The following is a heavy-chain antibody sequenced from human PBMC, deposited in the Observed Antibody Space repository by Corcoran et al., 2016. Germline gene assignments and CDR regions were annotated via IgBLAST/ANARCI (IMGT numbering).Heavy chain of an antibody. Sequence: QVQLVESGGGMVQPGRSLRLSCVASGFIFGGYGMHWVRQAPGKGLEWVAVIWHDGSETYYANSLKGRFTISRDNSKNTLYLQINSLRADDTAVYYGARGIAAPGTDYWGQGTLVTVSS. CDR2: IWHDGSET. CDR3: ARGIAAPGTDY. V-gene: IGHV3-33*01. CDR1: GFIFGGYG. D-gene: IGHD6-13*01. J-gene: IGHJ4*02.